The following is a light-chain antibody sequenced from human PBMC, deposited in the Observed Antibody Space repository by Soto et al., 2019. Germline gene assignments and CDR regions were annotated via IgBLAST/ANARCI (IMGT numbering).Light chain of an antibody. CDR1: ALPKQY. CDR3: QSADSSGIYPVV. V-gene: IGLV3-25*02. CDR2: KDN. J-gene: IGLJ2*01. Sequence: ELTQPPSVSVSPGQTARITCSGDALPKQYSYWYQQRPGQAPVLVIYKDNERSSGIPERFSGSSSGTTATLTISGVQAEDEADYHCQSADSSGIYPVVFGGGTKLTVL.